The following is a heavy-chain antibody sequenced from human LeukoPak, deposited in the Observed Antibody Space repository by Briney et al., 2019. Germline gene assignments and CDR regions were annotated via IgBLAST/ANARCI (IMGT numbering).Heavy chain of an antibody. CDR1: GGSISSYY. V-gene: IGHV4-59*01. D-gene: IGHD5-24*01. CDR3: ARYPFDGYNYYFDY. J-gene: IGHJ4*02. Sequence: SETLSLTCTVSGGSISSYYWTWIRQPPGKGLEWIGYIYYSGSTNYNPSLRSRVSISVDTSKNQFSLKLSSVTATDTAVYYCARYPFDGYNYYFDYWGQGTLATVSS. CDR2: IYYSGST.